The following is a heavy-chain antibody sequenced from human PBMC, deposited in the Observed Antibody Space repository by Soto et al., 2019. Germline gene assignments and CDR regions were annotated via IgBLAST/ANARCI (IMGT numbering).Heavy chain of an antibody. J-gene: IGHJ5*02. Sequence: PSETLSLTCTVSGGSISSSSYYWGWIRQPPGKGLEWIGSIYYSGSTYYNPSLKIRVTISVDTSKNQFSLKLSSVTAADTAVYYCARHVLSVEYSSSFDRYNWFDPWGQGTLVTVSS. V-gene: IGHV4-39*01. D-gene: IGHD6-6*01. CDR3: ARHVLSVEYSSSFDRYNWFDP. CDR2: IYYSGST. CDR1: GGSISSSSYY.